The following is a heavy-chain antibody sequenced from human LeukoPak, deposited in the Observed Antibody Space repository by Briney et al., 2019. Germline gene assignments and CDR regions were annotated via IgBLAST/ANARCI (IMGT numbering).Heavy chain of an antibody. CDR3: AREKYRPPGRFDY. Sequence: SETLSLTCTVSGGSISSYYWSWIRQPPGKGLEWIGYIYYSGSTNYNPSLKSRVTISVDTSKNQFSLKLSSVTAADTAVYYCAREKYRPPGRFDYWGQGTLVTVSS. J-gene: IGHJ4*02. CDR2: IYYSGST. V-gene: IGHV4-59*12. D-gene: IGHD6-6*01. CDR1: GGSISSYY.